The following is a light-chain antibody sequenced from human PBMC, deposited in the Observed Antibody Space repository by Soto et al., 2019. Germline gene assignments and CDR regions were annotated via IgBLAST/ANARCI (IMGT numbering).Light chain of an antibody. Sequence: QSALTQPRSVSGSPGQSVTISCTGTSSDVGAYNYVSWYQQRPGKAPKLMIYDVSKRPSGVPDRFSGSKSGNTASLTISGLQAEDEADYYCCSYAGSYTEWVFGGGTKVTVL. V-gene: IGLV2-11*01. J-gene: IGLJ3*02. CDR2: DVS. CDR1: SSDVGAYNY. CDR3: CSYAGSYTEWV.